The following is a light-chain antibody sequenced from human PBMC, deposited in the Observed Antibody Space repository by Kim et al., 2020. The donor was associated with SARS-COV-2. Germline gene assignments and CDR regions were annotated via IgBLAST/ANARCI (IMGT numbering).Light chain of an antibody. CDR1: QSVSSSY. Sequence: EIVLTQSPGTLSLSPGERATLSCRASQSVSSSYLSWYQQKPGQAPRLLFYGASSRATGVPYRFSGGGSGTDFTLTISRLGPEDFAIYYCQQYGNSPWTFGERTKVEIK. J-gene: IGKJ1*01. V-gene: IGKV3-20*01. CDR3: QQYGNSPWT. CDR2: GAS.